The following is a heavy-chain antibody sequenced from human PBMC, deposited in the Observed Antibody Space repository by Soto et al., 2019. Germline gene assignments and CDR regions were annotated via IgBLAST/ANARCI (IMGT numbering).Heavy chain of an antibody. Sequence: SETLSLTCAVYGGSFSGYYWSWIRQPPGKGLEWIGEINHSGSTNYNPSLKSRVTISVDTSKNQFSLKLSSVTAADTAVYYCARGMPPGYSSSWYVYYYGMDVWGQGTTVTVSS. D-gene: IGHD6-13*01. CDR3: ARGMPPGYSSSWYVYYYGMDV. J-gene: IGHJ6*02. CDR2: INHSGST. V-gene: IGHV4-34*01. CDR1: GGSFSGYY.